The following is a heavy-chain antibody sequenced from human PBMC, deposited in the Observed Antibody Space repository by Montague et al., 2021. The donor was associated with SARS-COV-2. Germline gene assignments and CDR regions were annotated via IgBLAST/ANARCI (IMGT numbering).Heavy chain of an antibody. Sequence: NNNPSLKTRVTISVDTSKNQFSLKLNSMTAADTAVYYCAREDRWNWFDPWGQGTLVIVSS. CDR3: AREDRWNWFDP. J-gene: IGHJ5*02. D-gene: IGHD5-24*01. V-gene: IGHV4-59*01.